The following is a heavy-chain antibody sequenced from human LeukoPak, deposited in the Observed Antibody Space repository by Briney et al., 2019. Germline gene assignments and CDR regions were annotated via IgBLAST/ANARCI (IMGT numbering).Heavy chain of an antibody. Sequence: GGSLRLSCAGSGFTFSRYWMSWVRQAPGKGLEWVASINQDESRIHYVDSLKGRFTISRDNTKNSLFLEMNSLRVEDTGVYYCARLKDDVTKLGYWGQGTLVTVSS. CDR2: INQDESRI. V-gene: IGHV3-7*01. J-gene: IGHJ4*02. CDR3: ARLKDDVTKLGY. D-gene: IGHD2-8*01. CDR1: GFTFSRYW.